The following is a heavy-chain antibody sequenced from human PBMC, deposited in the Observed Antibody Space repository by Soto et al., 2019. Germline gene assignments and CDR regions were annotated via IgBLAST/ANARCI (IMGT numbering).Heavy chain of an antibody. V-gene: IGHV1-58*01. D-gene: IGHD5-18*01. Sequence: SVKVSCKASGFTFTSSAVQWVRQARGQRLEWIGWIVVGSGNTNYAQKFQERVTITRDMSTSTAYMELSSLRSEDTAVYYWAADATAMVNFDYWGQGTLVTVSS. CDR3: AADATAMVNFDY. CDR1: GFTFTSSA. J-gene: IGHJ4*02. CDR2: IVVGSGNT.